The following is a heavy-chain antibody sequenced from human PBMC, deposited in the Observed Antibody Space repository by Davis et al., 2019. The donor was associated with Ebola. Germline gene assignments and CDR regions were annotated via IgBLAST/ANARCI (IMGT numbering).Heavy chain of an antibody. Sequence: PGGSLRLSCAASGFTFSTQSMHWVRQAPGKGLVWVSRINGDGSTTSYADSVKGRFTISRDNAKNTLYLQMDSLTAEDTAVYYCARVRSNILTGYHYWGQGTVVTVSS. V-gene: IGHV3-74*01. D-gene: IGHD3-9*01. CDR3: ARVRSNILTGYHY. CDR1: GFTFSTQS. J-gene: IGHJ4*02. CDR2: INGDGSTT.